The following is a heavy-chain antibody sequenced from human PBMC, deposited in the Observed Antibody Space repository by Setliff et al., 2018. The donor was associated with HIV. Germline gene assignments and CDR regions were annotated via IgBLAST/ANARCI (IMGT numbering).Heavy chain of an antibody. V-gene: IGHV4-61*02. CDR1: GGSISSGSYY. D-gene: IGHD3-3*01. Sequence: PSETLSLTCTVSGGSISSGSYYWSWIRQPAGKGLEWIGRIYPRGSTNYNPSLKSRVTISVDTSKNQFSLKLTSVTAADTAFYYCARGFSGDYTFGADYWGQGTLVTVSS. CDR2: IYPRGST. J-gene: IGHJ4*02. CDR3: ARGFSGDYTFGADY.